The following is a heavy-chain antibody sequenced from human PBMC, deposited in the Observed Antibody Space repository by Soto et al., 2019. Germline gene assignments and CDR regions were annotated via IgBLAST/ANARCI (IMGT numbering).Heavy chain of an antibody. CDR2: IWYDGSNK. CDR1: GFTFSSYG. V-gene: IGHV3-33*01. J-gene: IGHJ6*03. D-gene: IGHD3-3*01. CDR3: AARSGYYTSYYYMDG. Sequence: GGSLRLSCAAAGFTFSSYGMHWVRQAPGKGLEWVAVIWYDGSNKYYADSVKGRFTISRDNSKNTLYLQMNSLRSEDTAIYYCAARSGYYTSYYYMDGSGKGTTVTVSS.